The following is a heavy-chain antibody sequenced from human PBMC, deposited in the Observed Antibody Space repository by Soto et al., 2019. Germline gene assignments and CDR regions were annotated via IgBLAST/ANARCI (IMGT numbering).Heavy chain of an antibody. CDR3: ARVRRGNYRDY. J-gene: IGHJ4*02. CDR2: IKEDGSEK. CDR1: GFTFSVFW. V-gene: IGHV3-7*03. Sequence: GGSLRLACSASGFTFSVFWMDGVRQAPGKGLEWVAKIKEDGSEKYYVDSVKGRFIISRDNARNSVYLQMNSLRAEDTAVYYCARVRRGNYRDYWGQGTLVTVSS. D-gene: IGHD1-7*01.